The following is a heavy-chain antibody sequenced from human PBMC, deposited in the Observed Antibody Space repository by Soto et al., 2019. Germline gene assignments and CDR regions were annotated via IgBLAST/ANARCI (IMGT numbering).Heavy chain of an antibody. D-gene: IGHD1-1*01. V-gene: IGHV3-30*18. CDR1: GFTFRSYG. Sequence: GGSLRLSCAASGFTFRSYGMHWVRQAPGKGLEWVALMSFDGSNKYYADSVRGRFTISSDNSKSTLYLQMDILRPEDTAVYYCAKEFRWELQLSHPYYNSGMDVWGQGTT. J-gene: IGHJ6*02. CDR3: AKEFRWELQLSHPYYNSGMDV. CDR2: MSFDGSNK.